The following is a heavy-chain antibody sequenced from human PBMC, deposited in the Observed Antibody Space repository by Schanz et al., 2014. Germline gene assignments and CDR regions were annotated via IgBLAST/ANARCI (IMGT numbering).Heavy chain of an antibody. V-gene: IGHV3-15*01. D-gene: IGHD1-26*01. CDR1: GFSFSDYG. Sequence: EVQLVESGGGVVQPGRSLRLSCAGSGFSFSDYGMHWVRQAPGRGLEWLGRIQGGASAGTTDYAAPVKGRFTISRDDSKNTMYLQMNSLKTEDTAVYYCKWELHVYYGMDVWGQGTAVTVSS. J-gene: IGHJ6*02. CDR2: IQGGASAGTT. CDR3: KWELHVYYGMDV.